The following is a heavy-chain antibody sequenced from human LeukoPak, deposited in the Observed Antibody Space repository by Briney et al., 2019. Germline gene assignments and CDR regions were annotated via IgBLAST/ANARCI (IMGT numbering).Heavy chain of an antibody. CDR2: INHSGST. J-gene: IGHJ6*02. V-gene: IGHV4-34*01. CDR3: ARGPDPGGSGWYGGYYYGMDV. Sequence: PSETLSLTCAVYGGSFSGYYWSWIRQPPGKGLEWIGEINHSGSTNYNPSLKSRVTISVDTSKNQFSLKLSSVTAADTAVYYCARGPDPGGSGWYGGYYYGMDVWGQGTTVTVSS. CDR1: GGSFSGYY. D-gene: IGHD6-19*01.